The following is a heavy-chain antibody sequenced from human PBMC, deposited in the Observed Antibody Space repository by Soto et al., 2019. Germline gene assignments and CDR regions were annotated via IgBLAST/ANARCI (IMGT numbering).Heavy chain of an antibody. Sequence: HPGGSLRLSCAASGFTFSSYAMHWVRQAPGKGLEWVAVISYDGSNKYYADSVKGRFTISRDNSKNTLYLQMNSLRAEDTAVYYCARDLVGANHYYYGMDVWGQGTTVTVSS. D-gene: IGHD1-26*01. V-gene: IGHV3-30-3*01. J-gene: IGHJ6*02. CDR1: GFTFSSYA. CDR3: ARDLVGANHYYYGMDV. CDR2: ISYDGSNK.